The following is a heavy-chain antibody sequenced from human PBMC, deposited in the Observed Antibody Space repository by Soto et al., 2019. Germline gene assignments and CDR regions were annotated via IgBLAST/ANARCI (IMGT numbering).Heavy chain of an antibody. CDR3: ARDLGAIVGTFDP. V-gene: IGHV1-18*04. CDR1: GYTFTGYY. D-gene: IGHD1-26*01. Sequence: ASVKVSCKASGYTFTGYYIHWVRQAPGQGLEWMGWINPNNGDTNYAQKLQGRVTMTTDTSTSTAYMELRSLRSDDTAVYYCARDLGAIVGTFDPWGQGTLVTVSS. CDR2: INPNNGDT. J-gene: IGHJ5*02.